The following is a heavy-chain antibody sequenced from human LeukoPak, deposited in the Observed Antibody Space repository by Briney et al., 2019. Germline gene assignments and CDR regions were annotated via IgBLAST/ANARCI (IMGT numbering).Heavy chain of an antibody. V-gene: IGHV3-21*06. CDR2: LSSTSSDK. CDR3: ARQGRSYINPNKGWFDP. J-gene: IGHJ5*02. CDR1: GFSFSSYS. Sequence: GGSLRLSCAASGFSFSSYSMNWVRQAPGKGLEWVSSLSSTSSDKRYAESVTGRFTISRDNPKNSVYLQMNSLRVEDTAVYHCARQGRSYINPNKGWFDPWAREPWSSSPQ.